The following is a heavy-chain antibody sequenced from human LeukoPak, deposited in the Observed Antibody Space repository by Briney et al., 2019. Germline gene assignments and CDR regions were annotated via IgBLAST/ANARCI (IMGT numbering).Heavy chain of an antibody. CDR3: ARDLNGDYHFDY. Sequence: ASVKVSCKASGYTFSSNYMHWVRQAPGQGLEWMGIINPSGGSTNYAQKFQGRVTISVDTSKNQFSLKLSSVTAADTAVYYCARDLNGDYHFDYWGQGTLVTVSS. CDR2: INPSGGST. CDR1: GYTFSSNY. V-gene: IGHV1-46*01. J-gene: IGHJ4*02. D-gene: IGHD4-17*01.